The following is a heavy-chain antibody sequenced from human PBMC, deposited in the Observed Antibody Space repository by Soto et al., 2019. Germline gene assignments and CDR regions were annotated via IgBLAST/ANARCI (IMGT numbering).Heavy chain of an antibody. Sequence: GESLKISCKGSGYSFTSYWIGWVRQMPGKGLEWMGIIYPGDSDTRYSPSFQGQVTISADKSISTAYLQWSSLKASDTAMYYCARHGPIVATITAFDYWGQGTLVTVSS. J-gene: IGHJ4*02. CDR2: IYPGDSDT. D-gene: IGHD5-12*01. CDR3: ARHGPIVATITAFDY. CDR1: GYSFTSYW. V-gene: IGHV5-51*01.